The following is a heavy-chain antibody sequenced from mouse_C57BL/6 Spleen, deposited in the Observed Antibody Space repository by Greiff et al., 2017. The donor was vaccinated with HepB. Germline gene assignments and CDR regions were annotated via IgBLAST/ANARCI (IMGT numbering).Heavy chain of an antibody. V-gene: IGHV14-1*01. CDR3: ARGGYYGSRPWYFDV. Sequence: VQLQQSGAELVRPGASVKLSCTASGFNIKDYYMHWVKQRPEQGLEWIGRIDPEDGDTEYAPKFQGKATMTADTSSSTAYMQLSSLTSEDSAVYYCARGGYYGSRPWYFDVWGTGTTVTVSS. D-gene: IGHD1-1*01. CDR1: GFNIKDYY. J-gene: IGHJ1*03. CDR2: IDPEDGDT.